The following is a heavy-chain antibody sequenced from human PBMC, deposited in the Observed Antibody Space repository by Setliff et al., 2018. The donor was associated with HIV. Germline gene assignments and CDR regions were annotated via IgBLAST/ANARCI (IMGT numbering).Heavy chain of an antibody. CDR2: ISAHNGRI. CDR3: ARDVGRDGYCFDH. CDR1: GYTFSDYG. J-gene: IGHJ4*02. D-gene: IGHD5-12*01. Sequence: SVKVSCKASGYTFSDYGISWVRQAPGQGLEWMGWISAHNGRINYAQKFQGRVTMTTDRSTSTAYMELRSLRSDDTAVYYCARDVGRDGYCFDHWGQGTLVTVS. V-gene: IGHV1-18*01.